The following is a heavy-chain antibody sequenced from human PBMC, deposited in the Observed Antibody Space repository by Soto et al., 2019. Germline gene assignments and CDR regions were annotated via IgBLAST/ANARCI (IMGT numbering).Heavy chain of an antibody. J-gene: IGHJ5*02. Sequence: ASGKVSCKASGYTFTSYGISWVRQAPGQGLEWMGWISAYNGNTNYAQKLQGRVTMPTDTSTSTAYMELRSLRSDDTAVYYCARVGVRTSQYYDFRTVELLFGHCRQLTLVPV. CDR1: GYTFTSYG. CDR3: ARVGVRTSQYYDFRTVELLFGH. CDR2: ISAYNGNT. V-gene: IGHV1-18*04. D-gene: IGHD3-3*01.